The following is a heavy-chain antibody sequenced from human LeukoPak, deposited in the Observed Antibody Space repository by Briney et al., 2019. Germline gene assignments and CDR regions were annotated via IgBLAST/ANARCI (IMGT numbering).Heavy chain of an antibody. V-gene: IGHV3-11*04. J-gene: IGHJ4*02. CDR2: ISRSGSTI. CDR1: GFTVSSNY. Sequence: GGSLRLSCAASGFTVSSNYMSWVRQAPGKGLEWVSYISRSGSTIFSADSVKGRFTTSRGNAKNSLFLQMNSLRAEDTAVYYCARVSTGSEYFDYWGQGTLVTVSS. CDR3: ARVSTGSEYFDY.